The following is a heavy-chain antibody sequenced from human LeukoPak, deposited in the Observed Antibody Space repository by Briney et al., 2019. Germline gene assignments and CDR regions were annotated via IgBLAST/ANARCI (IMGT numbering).Heavy chain of an antibody. CDR1: GGSITSYY. D-gene: IGHD4-17*01. CDR3: ARATTVTLNWFDP. J-gene: IGHJ5*02. Sequence: SETLSLTCTVSGGSITSYYWSWIRQPPGKGLEWIGYFYYSGSTNYNPSLKSRVTISVDTSKNQFSLRLSSVTAVGTAVYYCARATTVTLNWFDPWGQGTLVTVSS. V-gene: IGHV4-59*01. CDR2: FYYSGST.